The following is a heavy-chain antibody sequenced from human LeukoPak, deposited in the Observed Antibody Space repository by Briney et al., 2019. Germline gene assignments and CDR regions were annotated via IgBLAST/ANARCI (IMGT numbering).Heavy chain of an antibody. J-gene: IGHJ3*02. Sequence: GGSLRLSCAASGFTFSSYSMNWVRQAPGKGLEWVSSISSSSSYIYYADSVKGRFTISRDNAKNSLYLQMNSLRAEDTAVYYCARTIVVVTTPEAFDIWGQGTMVTVSS. CDR2: ISSSSSYI. D-gene: IGHD3-22*01. CDR3: ARTIVVVTTPEAFDI. V-gene: IGHV3-21*01. CDR1: GFTFSSYS.